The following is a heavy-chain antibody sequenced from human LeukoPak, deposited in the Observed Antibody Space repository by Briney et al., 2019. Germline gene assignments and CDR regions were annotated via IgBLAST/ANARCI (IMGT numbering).Heavy chain of an antibody. J-gene: IGHJ4*02. CDR3: ARGIAARDYFDY. CDR2: IIPIFGTA. D-gene: IGHD6-6*01. CDR1: GGTFSSYA. V-gene: IGHV1-69*13. Sequence: ASVKVSCKASGGTFSSYAISWVRQAPGQGLEWMGGIIPIFGTANYALKFQGRVTITADESTSTAYMELSSLRSEDTAVYYCARGIAARDYFDYWGQGTLVTVSS.